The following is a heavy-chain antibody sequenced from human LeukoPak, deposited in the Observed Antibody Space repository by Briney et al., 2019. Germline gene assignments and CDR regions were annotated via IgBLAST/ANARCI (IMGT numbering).Heavy chain of an antibody. V-gene: IGHV3-48*01. J-gene: IGHJ4*02. CDR2: ISSTGGTI. CDR1: GFTFSSNS. D-gene: IGHD3-22*01. Sequence: PGGSLRLSCAASGFTFSSNSMNWVRQAPGKGLEWVSYISSTGGTIYYADSMKGRFTISRDNSKNTLYLQVNSLRAEDTAVYYCANKPIPLITVDERWGQGTLVTVSS. CDR3: ANKPIPLITVDER.